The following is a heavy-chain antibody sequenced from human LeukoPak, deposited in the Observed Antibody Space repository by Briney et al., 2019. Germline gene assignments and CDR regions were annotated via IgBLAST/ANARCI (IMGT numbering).Heavy chain of an antibody. CDR3: AKDTGIAVAGTSNY. CDR1: GFTFSSYA. V-gene: IGHV3-23*01. D-gene: IGHD6-19*01. J-gene: IGHJ4*02. CDR2: ISGSGGST. Sequence: PGGSLRLSCAASGFTFSSYAMSWVRQAPGKGLEWVSAISGSGGSTYYADSVKGRFTIPRDNSKNTLYLQMNSLRAEDTAVYYCAKDTGIAVAGTSNYWGQGTLVTVSS.